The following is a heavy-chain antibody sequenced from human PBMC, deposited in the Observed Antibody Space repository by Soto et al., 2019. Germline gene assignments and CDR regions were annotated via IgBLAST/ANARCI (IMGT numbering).Heavy chain of an antibody. V-gene: IGHV4-39*01. Sequence: SETLSLTCTVSGGSISSSSYYWGWIRQPPGKGLEWIGSIYYSGSTYYNPSLKSRVTISVDTSKNQFSLKLSPVTAADTAVYYCARQGRVAMVRGVIRTARIYGMDVWGQGYTVTVSS. CDR2: IYYSGST. CDR3: ARQGRVAMVRGVIRTARIYGMDV. CDR1: GGSISSSSYY. D-gene: IGHD3-10*01. J-gene: IGHJ6*02.